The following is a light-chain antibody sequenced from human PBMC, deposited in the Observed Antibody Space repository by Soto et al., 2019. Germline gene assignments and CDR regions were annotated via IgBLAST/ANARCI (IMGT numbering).Light chain of an antibody. CDR3: EQSDISSWT. Sequence: ELVLTQSPGTLSLSPGEGATLSCRASQSLSSSYLAWYQQKPGQAPRLLIYGASSRATGIPDRFSGCVSGTDFTLSISRHEPEYYAVYSCEQSDISSWTFCQGTKVEIK. J-gene: IGKJ1*01. CDR2: GAS. V-gene: IGKV3-20*01. CDR1: QSLSSSY.